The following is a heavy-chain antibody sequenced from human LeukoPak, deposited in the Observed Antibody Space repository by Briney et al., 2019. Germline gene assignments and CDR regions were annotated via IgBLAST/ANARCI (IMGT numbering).Heavy chain of an antibody. CDR1: GFTFTSYS. V-gene: IGHV3-23*01. D-gene: IGHD2-8*02. CDR2: VSGSGGGSTT. CDR3: ATYRQVLLPFES. J-gene: IGHJ4*02. Sequence: GGSLRLSCAASGFTFTSYSMSWVRQAPGKGLEWVSAVSGSGGGSTTYYADSVRGRFTISRDNSKSTLSLQMNSLRAEDTAIYYCATYRQVLLPFESWGQGTLVTVSS.